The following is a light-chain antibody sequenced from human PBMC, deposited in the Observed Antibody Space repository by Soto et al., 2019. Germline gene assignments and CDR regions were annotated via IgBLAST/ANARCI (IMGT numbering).Light chain of an antibody. CDR2: DVN. Sequence: QSALTQPASVSGSPGQSISISCTGTSSDVGAYNFVSWYQQHPDKAPKLVIFDVNNRPSGVSNRFSGSKSGNTASLTISGLRADDEADYYFTSYTSISTYVFGTGTKLTVL. CDR3: TSYTSISTYV. V-gene: IGLV2-14*01. CDR1: SSDVGAYNF. J-gene: IGLJ1*01.